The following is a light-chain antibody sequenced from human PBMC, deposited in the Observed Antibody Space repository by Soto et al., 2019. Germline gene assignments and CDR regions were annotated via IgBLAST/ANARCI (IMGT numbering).Light chain of an antibody. CDR2: GAS. CDR1: QSVTRY. Sequence: EVVLTQSPGTLSLSPGGTATLSCWASQSVTRYLAWYQQKAGQAPRLLIYGASSRATGIADRFSGSGSGTDFILTISRLEPEDSAVYYCHQYGSSPRTFGQGTKLEI. CDR3: HQYGSSPRT. J-gene: IGKJ2*01. V-gene: IGKV3-20*01.